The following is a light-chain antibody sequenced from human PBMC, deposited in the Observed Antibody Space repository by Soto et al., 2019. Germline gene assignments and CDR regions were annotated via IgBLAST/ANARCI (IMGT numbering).Light chain of an antibody. CDR2: EVS. V-gene: IGLV2-14*01. CDR1: SSDVGGYNY. J-gene: IGLJ1*01. CDR3: SSYTSSTAYV. Sequence: QSVLTQPASVSGSPGQSITISFTGTSSDVGGYNYVSWYQLHPGKAPKLMVYEVSNRPLGVSNRFSGSKSGNTASLTISGLQAEDEADYYCSSYTSSTAYVFGTGTKVTVL.